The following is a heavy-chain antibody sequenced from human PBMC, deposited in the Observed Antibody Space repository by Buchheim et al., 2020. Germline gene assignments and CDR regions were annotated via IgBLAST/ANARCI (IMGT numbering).Heavy chain of an antibody. J-gene: IGHJ4*02. D-gene: IGHD7-27*01. Sequence: QVQLVESGGGVVQPGRSLRLSCAASGFSFSNYGMHWVRQAPGKGLEWVAIIWHDGNNKYYAESVKGRFTISRDNSKNTLYLQVNSLRAEDTAVYYCAAGDPLDYWGQGAL. CDR1: GFSFSNYG. CDR3: AAGDPLDY. V-gene: IGHV3-33*01. CDR2: IWHDGNNK.